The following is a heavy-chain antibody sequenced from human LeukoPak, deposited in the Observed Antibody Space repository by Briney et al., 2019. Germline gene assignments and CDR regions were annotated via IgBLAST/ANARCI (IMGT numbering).Heavy chain of an antibody. CDR1: GGSISSYY. CDR3: AREAMVRGVSPGGAFDI. J-gene: IGHJ3*02. CDR2: IYYSGST. Sequence: SETLSLTCTVSGGSISSYYWSWIRQPPGKGLECIGYIYYSGSTNYNPSLKSRVTISVDTSKNQFSLKLSSVTAADTAVYYCAREAMVRGVSPGGAFDIWGQGTMVTVSS. V-gene: IGHV4-59*01. D-gene: IGHD3-10*01.